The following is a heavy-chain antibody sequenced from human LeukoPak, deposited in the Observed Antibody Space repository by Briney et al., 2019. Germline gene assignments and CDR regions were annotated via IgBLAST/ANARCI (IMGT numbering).Heavy chain of an antibody. CDR3: ASSPHFDY. J-gene: IGHJ4*02. V-gene: IGHV1-46*01. CDR1: GYTFTSYY. Sequence: ASVTVSCKASGYTFTSYYIQGVRQAPATGLEWIGIINHSGCSTSYAQKVQGRVTMTRATSTSTVYMELSSLRSEDTAVYYCASSPHFDYWGQGTLVTVSS. CDR2: INHSGCST.